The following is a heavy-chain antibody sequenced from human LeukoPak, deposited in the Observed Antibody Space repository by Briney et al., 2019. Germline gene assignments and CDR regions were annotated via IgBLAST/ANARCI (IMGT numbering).Heavy chain of an antibody. Sequence: SETLSLTCAVSGYSISSGYYWGWIRQHPGEGLEWIGSIYHSGSTYYNPSLKSRVTISVDTSKNQFSLKLSSVTAADTAVYYCARLPPYGSGRGDYWGQGTLVTVSS. CDR2: IYHSGST. CDR3: ARLPPYGSGRGDY. J-gene: IGHJ4*02. V-gene: IGHV4-38-2*01. D-gene: IGHD3-10*01. CDR1: GYSISSGYY.